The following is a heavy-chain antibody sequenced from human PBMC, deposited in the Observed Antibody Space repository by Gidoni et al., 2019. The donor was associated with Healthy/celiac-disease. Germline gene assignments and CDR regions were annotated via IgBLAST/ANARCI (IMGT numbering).Heavy chain of an antibody. Sequence: EVQLVESGGGLVQPGGSLRLSCAASGFTFSSYAMSWVRQAPGKGLEWVSAISGSGGSTYYADSVKGRFTISRDNSKNTLYLQMNSLRAEDTAVYYCAKGEWVEWIQLFSGLVDYWGQGTLVTVSS. CDR2: ISGSGGST. J-gene: IGHJ4*02. CDR3: AKGEWVEWIQLFSGLVDY. V-gene: IGHV3-23*04. D-gene: IGHD5-18*01. CDR1: GFTFSSYA.